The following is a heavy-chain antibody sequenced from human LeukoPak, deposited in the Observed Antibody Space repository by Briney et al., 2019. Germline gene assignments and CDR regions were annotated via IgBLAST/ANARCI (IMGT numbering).Heavy chain of an antibody. Sequence: GASVKVSCKASGYTFTSYGISWVRQAPGQGLEWMGWISAYNGNTNYAQKLQGRVTMTTDTSTSTAYMELRSLRSDDTAVYYCARSRVIAAAGTGLLGYWGQGTLVTVSS. J-gene: IGHJ4*02. CDR3: ARSRVIAAAGTGLLGY. D-gene: IGHD6-13*01. CDR2: ISAYNGNT. CDR1: GYTFTSYG. V-gene: IGHV1-18*01.